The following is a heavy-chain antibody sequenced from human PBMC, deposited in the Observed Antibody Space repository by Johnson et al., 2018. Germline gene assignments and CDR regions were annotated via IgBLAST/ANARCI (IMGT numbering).Heavy chain of an antibody. V-gene: IGHV4-4*07. CDR2: IYPSESS. CDR1: GASITSYY. Sequence: QVQLQESGPGLVKXSETLSLXCTVSGASITSYYWSWIRQPAGKGLEWIGRIYPSESSTYNPPLKRRITMSVDTAKNQFSLKLRSVTAADTAVYYCARESRETTAFDIWGQGTMVTVSS. J-gene: IGHJ3*02. D-gene: IGHD1-1*01. CDR3: ARESRETTAFDI.